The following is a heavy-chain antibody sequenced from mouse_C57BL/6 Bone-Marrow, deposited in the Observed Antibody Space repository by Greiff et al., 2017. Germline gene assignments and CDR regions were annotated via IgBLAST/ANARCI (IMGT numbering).Heavy chain of an antibody. V-gene: IGHV5-9*01. D-gene: IGHD2-2*01. Sequence: EVHLVESGGGLVKPGGSLKLSCAASGFTFSSYTMSWVRQTPEKRLEWVATISGGGGNTYYPDSVKGRFTISRDNAKNTLYLQMSSLRSEDTALYYCARQGPYGYDEAMDYWGQGTSVTVSS. CDR3: ARQGPYGYDEAMDY. CDR1: GFTFSSYT. J-gene: IGHJ4*01. CDR2: ISGGGGNT.